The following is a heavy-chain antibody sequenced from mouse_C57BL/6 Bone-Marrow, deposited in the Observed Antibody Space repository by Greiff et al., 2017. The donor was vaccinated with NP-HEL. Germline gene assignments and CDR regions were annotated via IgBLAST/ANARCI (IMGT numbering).Heavy chain of an antibody. Sequence: EVKLMESGGGLVKPGGSLKLSCASSGFTFRDYGMHWVRKAPEKGLEWVAYISSGSSTIYYADTVKGRFTISRDNAKNTLCLQMASPGSEDTAMYYCARRSFDVWGTGTTVTVSS. CDR2: ISSGSSTI. CDR3: ARRSFDV. J-gene: IGHJ1*03. V-gene: IGHV5-17*01. CDR1: GFTFRDYG.